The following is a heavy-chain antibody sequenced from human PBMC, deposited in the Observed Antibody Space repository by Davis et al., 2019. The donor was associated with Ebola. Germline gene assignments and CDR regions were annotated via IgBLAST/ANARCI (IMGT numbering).Heavy chain of an antibody. Sequence: GESLKISCTDSVITFSSYAMTWVRQAPGKGLEWVSAISGSGGSTYYADSVKGRFTISRDNSKKTLYLQMNSLRAEDTAVYYCAREGGITGTTIYAFDIWGQGTMVTVSS. V-gene: IGHV3-23*01. CDR1: VITFSSYA. CDR3: AREGGITGTTIYAFDI. J-gene: IGHJ3*02. CDR2: ISGSGGST. D-gene: IGHD1-7*01.